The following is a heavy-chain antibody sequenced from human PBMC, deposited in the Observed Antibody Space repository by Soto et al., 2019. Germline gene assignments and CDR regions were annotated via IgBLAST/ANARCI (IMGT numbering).Heavy chain of an antibody. CDR1: GGTFSSYT. CDR3: AREEYYYGSGAFFDY. V-gene: IGHV1-69*08. CDR2: IIPIRGIA. Sequence: QVQLVQSGAEVKKPGSSVKVSCKASGGTFSSYTISWVRQAPGQGLEWMGRIIPIRGIANYAQKFKGRVTITADKSTSTAHMALSSLRSEDTAVYYCAREEYYYGSGAFFDYWGQGTLVTVSS. D-gene: IGHD3-10*01. J-gene: IGHJ4*02.